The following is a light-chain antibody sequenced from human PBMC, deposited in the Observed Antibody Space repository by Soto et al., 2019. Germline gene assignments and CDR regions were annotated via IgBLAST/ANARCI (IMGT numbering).Light chain of an antibody. CDR2: GAS. Sequence: EIVMTQSPATLSVSPGERATLSCRASQSVSSNLAWYQQKPGQAPRLLIYGASTRATGIPARFSGSGSGTEFTLTIFSLQSEDFAVYYCQQYNNWPLYTFGQGTKLEIK. V-gene: IGKV3-15*01. CDR3: QQYNNWPLYT. CDR1: QSVSSN. J-gene: IGKJ2*01.